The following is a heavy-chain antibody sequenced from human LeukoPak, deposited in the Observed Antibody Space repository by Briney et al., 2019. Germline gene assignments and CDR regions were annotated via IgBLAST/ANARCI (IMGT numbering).Heavy chain of an antibody. CDR2: IIPILGIA. J-gene: IGHJ6*02. Sequence: GASVKVSCKASGGTFSSYAISWVRQAPGQGLEWMGRIIPILGIANYAQKFQGRVTITADKSTSTAYMELSSLRSEDTAVYYCARDLSGLRFLEWLLLGYGMDVWGQGTTVTVSS. D-gene: IGHD3-3*01. V-gene: IGHV1-69*04. CDR3: ARDLSGLRFLEWLLLGYGMDV. CDR1: GGTFSSYA.